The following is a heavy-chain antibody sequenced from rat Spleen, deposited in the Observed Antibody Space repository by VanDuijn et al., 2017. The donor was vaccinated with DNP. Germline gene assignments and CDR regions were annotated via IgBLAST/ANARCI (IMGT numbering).Heavy chain of an antibody. CDR2: SSYDGGST. D-gene: IGHD1-4*01. V-gene: IGHV5-22*01. Sequence: EVQLVESGGGLVQPGGSLKLSCVASGFTFRDYYMAWVRQAPTKGLAWVAYSSYDGGSTYNGDSVKGRFTISRDNAKSTLYLQINSLRSEDMATYYCTRHVLPLRVWDYWGQGVMVTVSS. CDR3: TRHVLPLRVWDY. J-gene: IGHJ2*01. CDR1: GFTFRDYY.